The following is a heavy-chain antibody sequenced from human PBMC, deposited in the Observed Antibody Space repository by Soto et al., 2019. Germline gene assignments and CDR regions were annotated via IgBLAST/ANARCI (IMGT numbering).Heavy chain of an antibody. CDR3: ARIRGKGYDFWSGYYYYYGMDV. CDR1: GFTFSSYW. D-gene: IGHD3-3*01. CDR2: IKQDGSEK. V-gene: IGHV3-7*03. J-gene: IGHJ6*02. Sequence: LRLSCAASGFTFSSYWMSWVRQAPGKGLEWVANIKQDGSEKYYVDSVKGRFTISRDNAKNSLYLQMNSLRAEDTAVYYCARIRGKGYDFWSGYYYYYGMDVWGQGTTVTVSS.